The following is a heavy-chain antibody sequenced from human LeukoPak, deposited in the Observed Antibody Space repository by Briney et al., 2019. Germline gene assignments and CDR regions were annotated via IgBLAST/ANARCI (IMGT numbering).Heavy chain of an antibody. D-gene: IGHD5-18*01. V-gene: IGHV4-59*11. CDR1: GGSMTTHH. Sequence: KPSETLSLTCTVSGGSMTTHHWNWIRQTPGKGLEWIGYVFDSGRTKENPSLKSRVTLSADTSKNQLPLRLSSVTAADTAVYYCTTIKRGNIFGYFDFWGQGILVTVSS. CDR2: VFDSGRT. CDR3: TTIKRGNIFGYFDF. J-gene: IGHJ4*02.